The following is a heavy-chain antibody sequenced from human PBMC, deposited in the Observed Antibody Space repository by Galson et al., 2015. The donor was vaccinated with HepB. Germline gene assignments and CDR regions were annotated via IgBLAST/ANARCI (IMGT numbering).Heavy chain of an antibody. CDR1: GYSFTSHW. CDR2: IYPGDSDT. D-gene: IGHD3-9*01. V-gene: IGHV5-51*01. Sequence: QSGAEVKKPGESLKISCKGSGYSFTSHWIGWVRQMPGKGLEWMGIIYPGDSDTRYSPSFKGQVTISADKSISTAYLQWSSLKASDTAMYYCARRYYDVLTGYLYFDYWGQGTLVTVSS. J-gene: IGHJ4*02. CDR3: ARRYYDVLTGYLYFDY.